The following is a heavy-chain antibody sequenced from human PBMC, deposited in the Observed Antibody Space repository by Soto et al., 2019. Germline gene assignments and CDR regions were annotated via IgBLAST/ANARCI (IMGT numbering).Heavy chain of an antibody. Sequence: QVQLVESGGGVVQPGTSLRLSCVASGFTFNKFDMHWIRQTPDKRLQWVAFIAYGGINKYYTGSVKGRFSVSRDNSKNTVSLQMNHLGIEDTATDFCARGYQYDMMLRSYARDVWGLGTTVSISS. V-gene: IGHV3-30-3*01. CDR3: ARGYQYDMMLRSYARDV. J-gene: IGHJ6*02. D-gene: IGHD2-2*01. CDR1: GFTFNKFD. CDR2: IAYGGINK.